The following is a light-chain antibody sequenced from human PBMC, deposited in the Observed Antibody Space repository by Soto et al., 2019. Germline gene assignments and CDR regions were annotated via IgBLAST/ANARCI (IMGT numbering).Light chain of an antibody. Sequence: QSVLTQPASVSGSPGQSITISCTGTSSDVGAYNYVSWYQQPPGKAPKLMLSEVSNRPLGVSNRFSGSKSGNTASLTISGLQAEDEADYYCSSYTSSSTLVIFGGGTKLTVL. CDR1: SSDVGAYNY. CDR2: EVS. V-gene: IGLV2-14*01. CDR3: SSYTSSSTLVI. J-gene: IGLJ2*01.